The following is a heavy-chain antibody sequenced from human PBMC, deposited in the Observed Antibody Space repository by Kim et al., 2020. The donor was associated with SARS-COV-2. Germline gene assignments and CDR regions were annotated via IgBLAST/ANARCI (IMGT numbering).Heavy chain of an antibody. J-gene: IGHJ2*01. CDR2: ISSSSSYT. D-gene: IGHD4-17*01. V-gene: IGHV3-11*05. CDR1: GFTFSDYY. CDR3: ARDSYYGDYPAWYFDL. Sequence: GGSLRLSCAASGFTFSDYYMSWIRQAPGKGLEWVSYISSSSSYTNYGDSVKGRFTISRDNAKNSLYLQMNSLRAEDTAVYYCARDSYYGDYPAWYFDLWGRGTLVTVSS.